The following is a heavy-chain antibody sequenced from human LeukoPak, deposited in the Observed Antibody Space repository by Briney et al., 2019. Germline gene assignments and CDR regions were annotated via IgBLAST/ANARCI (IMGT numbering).Heavy chain of an antibody. CDR3: ARESNAESYYYP. D-gene: IGHD1-26*01. Sequence: GASVKVSCKASGFTFTSSAMQWVRQARGQRLEWIGWIVVGSGNTNYAQKFQERVTITRDMSISTAYMELSSLRSEDTAVYYCARESNAESYYYPWGQGTLVTVSS. CDR2: IVVGSGNT. V-gene: IGHV1-58*02. J-gene: IGHJ5*02. CDR1: GFTFTSSA.